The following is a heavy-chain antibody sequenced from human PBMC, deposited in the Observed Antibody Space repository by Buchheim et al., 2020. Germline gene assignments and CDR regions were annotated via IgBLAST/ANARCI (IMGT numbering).Heavy chain of an antibody. CDR2: IKSDGSGT. Sequence: EVQLVESGGGLVQPGGSLRLSCAASGFTFSNHWMHWVRQGPGKGLLWVSRIKSDGSGTTYADSVKGRFTISRDNAKKTLYMQMNSLRAEDTAVYYCVRGRGQLDYYYYYMDVWGKGTT. CDR3: VRGRGQLDYYYYYMDV. J-gene: IGHJ6*03. D-gene: IGHD3-10*01. V-gene: IGHV3-74*03. CDR1: GFTFSNHW.